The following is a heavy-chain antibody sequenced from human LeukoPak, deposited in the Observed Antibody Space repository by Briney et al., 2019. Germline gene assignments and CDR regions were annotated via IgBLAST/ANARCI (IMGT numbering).Heavy chain of an antibody. CDR3: ARDHMDWGVFDY. D-gene: IGHD3/OR15-3a*01. V-gene: IGHV1-8*01. CDR2: MNPNSGNT. Sequence: ASVKVSCKASGYTFTSYDINWVRQATGQGLEWMGWMNPNSGNTGYAQKFQGRVTMTRNTSISTAYMELSSLRSEDTAVYYCARDHMDWGVFDYWGQGTLVTVSS. CDR1: GYTFTSYD. J-gene: IGHJ4*02.